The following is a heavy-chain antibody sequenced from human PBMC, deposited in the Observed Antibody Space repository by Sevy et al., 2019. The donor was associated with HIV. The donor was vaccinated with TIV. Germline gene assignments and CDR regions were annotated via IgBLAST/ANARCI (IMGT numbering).Heavy chain of an antibody. CDR1: GFTFDDYS. Sequence: GGSLRLSCAASGFTFDDYSIHWVRQAPGKGLEWVSLISWDGGRTYYADSVKGRFTISRENSKNSLYLQMNSLRTEDTALYYCAKDAQRVASSFYLDYWGQGTLVTVSS. CDR2: ISWDGGRT. D-gene: IGHD6-25*01. J-gene: IGHJ4*02. CDR3: AKDAQRVASSFYLDY. V-gene: IGHV3-43*01.